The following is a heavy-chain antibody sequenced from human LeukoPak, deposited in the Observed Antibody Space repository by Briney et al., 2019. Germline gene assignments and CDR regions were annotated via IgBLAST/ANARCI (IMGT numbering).Heavy chain of an antibody. CDR2: IYTSGST. J-gene: IGHJ3*02. CDR3: ARAPRGVVVKSDAFDI. D-gene: IGHD2-15*01. CDR1: GGSISSYY. V-gene: IGHV4-4*07. Sequence: SETLSLTCTVSGGSISSYYWSWIRQPAGKGLEWIGRIYTSGSTNYNPSLKSRVTMSVDTSKNQFSLQLSSVTAADTAVYYCARAPRGVVVKSDAFDIWGQGTMVTVSS.